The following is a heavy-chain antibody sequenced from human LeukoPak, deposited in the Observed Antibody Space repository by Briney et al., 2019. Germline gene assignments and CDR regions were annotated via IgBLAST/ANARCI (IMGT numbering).Heavy chain of an antibody. CDR3: ARGQTPMVREAWYDAFDI. Sequence: GGSLRLSCAASGFTFSSYWMSWVRQPPGKGLEWVANIKQDGSEKYYVDSVKGRFTISRDNAKNSLYLQINSLRAEDTAVYYCARGQTPMVREAWYDAFDIWGQGTMVAVSS. D-gene: IGHD3-10*01. CDR1: GFTFSSYW. V-gene: IGHV3-7*01. J-gene: IGHJ3*02. CDR2: IKQDGSEK.